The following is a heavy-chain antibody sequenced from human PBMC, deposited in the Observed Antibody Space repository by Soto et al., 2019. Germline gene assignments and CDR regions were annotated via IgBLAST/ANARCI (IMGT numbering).Heavy chain of an antibody. CDR2: ISYDGSNK. J-gene: IGHJ4*02. CDR1: GFTFSNYA. CDR3: GRCTSTSCHLGSDY. Sequence: QVQLVESGGGVVQPGRSLRLSCAASGFTFSNYAMNWVRQAPGKGLEWVALISYDGSNKYYADSVKGRFTISRDSSKNTLYLRMNSLRAADTAVYYCGRCTSTSCHLGSDYWGQGTLVTVSS. V-gene: IGHV3-30-3*01. D-gene: IGHD2-2*01.